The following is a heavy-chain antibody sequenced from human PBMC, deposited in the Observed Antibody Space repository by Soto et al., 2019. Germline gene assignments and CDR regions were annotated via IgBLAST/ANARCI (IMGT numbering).Heavy chain of an antibody. CDR1: GFTFSSYA. J-gene: IGHJ4*02. CDR3: ARAEYDSSGYYSAPFDY. CDR2: ISYDGSNK. V-gene: IGHV3-30-3*01. D-gene: IGHD3-22*01. Sequence: GGSLRLSCAASGFTFSSYAMHWVRQAPGKGLEWVAVISYDGSNKYYADSVKGRFTISRDNSKNTLYLQMNSLRAEDTAVYYCARAEYDSSGYYSAPFDYWGQGTLVTVSS.